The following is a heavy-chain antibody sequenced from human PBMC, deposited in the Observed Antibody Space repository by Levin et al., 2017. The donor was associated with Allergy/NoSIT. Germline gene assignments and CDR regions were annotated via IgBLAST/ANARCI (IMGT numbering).Heavy chain of an antibody. V-gene: IGHV4-59*08. Sequence: SETLSLTCTVSGGSISSYYWSWIRQPPGKGLEWIGYIFYSGSTRYNSSLKSRVTMSVDTSRNQFSLKLSSVTAADTAVYYCARHASAMATFDSWGQGTLVTVSS. CDR1: GGSISSYY. CDR3: ARHASAMATFDS. J-gene: IGHJ4*02. CDR2: IFYSGST. D-gene: IGHD5-18*01.